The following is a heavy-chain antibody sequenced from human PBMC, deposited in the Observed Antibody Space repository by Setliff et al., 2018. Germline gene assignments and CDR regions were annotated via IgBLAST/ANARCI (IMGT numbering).Heavy chain of an antibody. V-gene: IGHV1-24*01. D-gene: IGHD4-17*01. CDR3: ARVNGDGSEYYFDY. Sequence: ASVKVSCKVSGYTLTELSRHWVRQALGKGLEWMGGIDLEDGETINAQKFQGRVTMTEDTSTDTVYMELSSLRSEDTAVYYCARVNGDGSEYYFDYWGQGTLVTVSS. CDR1: GYTLTELS. J-gene: IGHJ4*02. CDR2: IDLEDGET.